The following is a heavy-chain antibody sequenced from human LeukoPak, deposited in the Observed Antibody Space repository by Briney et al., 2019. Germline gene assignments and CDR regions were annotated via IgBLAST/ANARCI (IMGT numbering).Heavy chain of an antibody. CDR1: GYSFTSYW. D-gene: IGHD3-22*01. J-gene: IGHJ4*02. Sequence: GESLKISCKCSGYSFTSYWIGWVRQMPGKGLEWMGIIYSGDSDTRYSLSLQGQVTISADKSISTAYLQWSGLKASDTAMYYCARTQDSSGSNYFDYWGQGTLVTVSS. CDR2: IYSGDSDT. CDR3: ARTQDSSGSNYFDY. V-gene: IGHV5-51*01.